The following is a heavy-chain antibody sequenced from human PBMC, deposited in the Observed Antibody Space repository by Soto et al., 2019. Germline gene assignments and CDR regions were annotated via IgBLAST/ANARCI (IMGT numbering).Heavy chain of an antibody. CDR3: ARDPRLVYDSSGYYPDY. J-gene: IGHJ4*02. CDR2: ISAYNGNT. Sequence: QVQLVQSGAEVKKPGASVKVSCKASGYTFTSYGISWVRQAPGQGLEWMGWISAYNGNTNYAQKLQGRVTMTTDTSTSTAYTELRSLRSDDTAVYYCARDPRLVYDSSGYYPDYWGQGTLVTVSS. CDR1: GYTFTSYG. V-gene: IGHV1-18*01. D-gene: IGHD3-22*01.